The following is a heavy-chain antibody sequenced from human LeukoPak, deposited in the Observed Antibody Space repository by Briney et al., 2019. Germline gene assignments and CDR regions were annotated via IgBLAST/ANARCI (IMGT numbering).Heavy chain of an antibody. D-gene: IGHD2-15*01. CDR2: IYYSGST. CDR3: ARHQYCSGGSCYANYYYYGMDV. Sequence: PSETLSLTCTVSGGSISSSSYYWGWIRQPPGKGLEWIASIYYSGSTYYNPPLKSRVTISVDTSKNQFSLKLSSVTAADTAVYYCARHQYCSGGSCYANYYYYGMDVWGQGTTVTVSS. CDR1: GGSISSSSYY. V-gene: IGHV4-39*01. J-gene: IGHJ6*02.